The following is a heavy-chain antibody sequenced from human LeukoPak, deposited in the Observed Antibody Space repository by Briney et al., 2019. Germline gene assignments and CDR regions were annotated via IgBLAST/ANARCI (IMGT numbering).Heavy chain of an antibody. Sequence: SETLSLTCTVSGVSISSSNSYWGWIRQPPGKGLEWIGSIYYSGNTYYNASLKSQVSISIDTSQNQFSLKLSSVTAADTAVYYCARRFGSRSYYGHNWFDPWGQGTLVTVSS. CDR1: GVSISSSNSY. V-gene: IGHV4-39*01. D-gene: IGHD3-10*01. J-gene: IGHJ5*02. CDR3: ARRFGSRSYYGHNWFDP. CDR2: IYYSGNT.